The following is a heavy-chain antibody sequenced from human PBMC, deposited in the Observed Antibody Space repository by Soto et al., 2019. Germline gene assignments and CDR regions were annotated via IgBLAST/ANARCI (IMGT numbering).Heavy chain of an antibody. Sequence: QVQLVQSGAEVKKPGSSVKVSCKTSGVSFNNNGIGWVRQAPGHGLEWMGGVSPPFRTSNYARKFQGRISITADGSTGTVNMELGSLTSEDTAQYYCARVLYYGSGSYSPYGMDVWGQGTTVTVSS. J-gene: IGHJ6*02. CDR2: VSPPFRTS. CDR3: ARVLYYGSGSYSPYGMDV. CDR1: GVSFNNNG. V-gene: IGHV1-69*01. D-gene: IGHD3-10*01.